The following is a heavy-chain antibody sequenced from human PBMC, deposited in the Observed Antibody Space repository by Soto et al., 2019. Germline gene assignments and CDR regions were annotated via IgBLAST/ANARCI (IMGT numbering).Heavy chain of an antibody. CDR2: IYYSGST. D-gene: IGHD4-17*01. CDR1: GGSISSGGYH. J-gene: IGHJ6*03. Sequence: SETLSLTCTVSGGSISSGGYHWSRLRQHKGKGLEWIGYIYYSGSTYYNPSLKSRVTISVDTSKNQFSLKLSSVTAADTAVYYCARSTLYYGDYVRRAYYYMDVRGKGTTGTGSS. CDR3: ARSTLYYGDYVRRAYYYMDV. V-gene: IGHV4-31*03.